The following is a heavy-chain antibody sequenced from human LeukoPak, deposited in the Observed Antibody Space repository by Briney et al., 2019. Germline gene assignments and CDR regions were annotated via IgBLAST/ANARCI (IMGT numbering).Heavy chain of an antibody. J-gene: IGHJ2*01. V-gene: IGHV4-59*01. CDR2: IYYSGST. CDR3: ARRGANSGSYSHFDL. CDR1: GGPISSSF. Sequence: PSETLSLTCTVSGGPISSSFWSWIRQPPGKGLEWIGYIYYSGSTNYNPSLKSRVTISVDTSKNQFSLKLSSVTAADTAVYSCARRGANSGSYSHFDLWGRGTLVTVSA. D-gene: IGHD1-26*01.